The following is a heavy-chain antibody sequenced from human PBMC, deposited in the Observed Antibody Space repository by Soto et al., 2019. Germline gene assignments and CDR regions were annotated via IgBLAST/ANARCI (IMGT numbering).Heavy chain of an antibody. V-gene: IGHV3-21*01. Sequence: PGGSLSLSCAASGFPFSSYSMNWVRQAPGKGLEWVSSISSSSSYIYYADSVKGRFTISRDNAKNSLYLQMNSLRAEDTAVYYCARVGGSPNAEYFQHWGQGTLVTVSS. CDR3: ARVGGSPNAEYFQH. CDR2: ISSSSSYI. CDR1: GFPFSSYS. J-gene: IGHJ1*01. D-gene: IGHD1-26*01.